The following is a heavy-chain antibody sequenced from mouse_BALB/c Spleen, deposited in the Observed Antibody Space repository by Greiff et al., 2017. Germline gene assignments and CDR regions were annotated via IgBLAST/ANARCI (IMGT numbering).Heavy chain of an antibody. J-gene: IGHJ4*01. Sequence: QVHVKQSGAELVGPGTSVKISCKASGYTFTNYWLGWVKQRPGHGLEWIGDIYPGGGYTNYNEKFKGKATLTADTSSSTAYMQLSSLTSEDSAVYFCARTKVMDYWGQGTSVTVSS. CDR3: ARTKVMDY. CDR2: IYPGGGYT. V-gene: IGHV1-63*02. CDR1: GYTFTNYW.